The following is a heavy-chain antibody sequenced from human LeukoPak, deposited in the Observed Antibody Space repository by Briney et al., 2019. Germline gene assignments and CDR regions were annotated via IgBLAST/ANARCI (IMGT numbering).Heavy chain of an antibody. Sequence: GGSLRLSCAASGFTFSSYWMRWVRQAPGKGLEWVATIKQDGSEKYYVDSVKGRFTISRDNAKNSLYLQMNSLRAEDTAVYYCARGGDIVVVVAATGAFDIWGQGTMVTVSS. V-gene: IGHV3-7*02. D-gene: IGHD2-15*01. CDR2: IKQDGSEK. CDR1: GFTFSSYW. J-gene: IGHJ3*02. CDR3: ARGGDIVVVVAATGAFDI.